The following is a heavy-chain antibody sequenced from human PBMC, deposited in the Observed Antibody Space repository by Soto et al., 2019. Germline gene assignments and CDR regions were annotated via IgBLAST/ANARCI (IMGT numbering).Heavy chain of an antibody. V-gene: IGHV1-69*01. Sequence: QVQLVQSGAEVKKPGSSVKVSCKASGGTFSSYAISWVRQAPGQGLEWMGGIIPIFGTANYAQKFQGRVTITADDSTSTAYMELSSMRSEDTAVYYCARHSRPSTVTTGWNFDHWCRGTLVTVSS. CDR1: GGTFSSYA. J-gene: IGHJ2*01. CDR2: IIPIFGTA. CDR3: ARHSRPSTVTTGWNFDH. D-gene: IGHD4-17*01.